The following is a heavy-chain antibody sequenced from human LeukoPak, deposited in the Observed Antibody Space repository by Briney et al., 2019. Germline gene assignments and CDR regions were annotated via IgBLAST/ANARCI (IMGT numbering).Heavy chain of an antibody. CDR3: ARGGPLQNYDILTGYYLHYFDY. CDR2: IYYSGST. CDR1: GGSISSYY. Sequence: PSETLSLTCTVSGGSISSYYWSWIRQPPGKGLEWIGYIYYSGSTNYNPSLKSRVTISVDTSKNQFSLKLSSVTAADTAVYYCARGGPLQNYDILTGYYLHYFDYWGQGTLVTVSS. J-gene: IGHJ4*02. V-gene: IGHV4-59*12. D-gene: IGHD3-9*01.